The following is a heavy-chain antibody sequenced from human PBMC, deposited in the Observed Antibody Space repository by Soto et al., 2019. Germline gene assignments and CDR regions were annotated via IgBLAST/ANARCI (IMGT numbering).Heavy chain of an antibody. CDR3: AAKDRSGYYYAY. CDR2: IYYSGST. J-gene: IGHJ4*02. CDR1: GGSISSSSYD. D-gene: IGHD3-22*01. Sequence: XXTLSLPCTVSGGSISSSSYDWGCIRQPPGKGLEWIGSIYYSGSTYYNPSLKSRVIVSVDTSKNQFSLKLTSVTAADTAVYYCAAKDRSGYYYAYWGQGTLVTVSS. V-gene: IGHV4-39*07.